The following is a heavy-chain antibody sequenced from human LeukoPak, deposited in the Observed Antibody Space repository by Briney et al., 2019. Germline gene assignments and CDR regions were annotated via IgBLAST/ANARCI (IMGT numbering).Heavy chain of an antibody. CDR1: GYGFTSYW. D-gene: IGHD5-18*01. CDR3: ARVGYSYGYLTDYYYGMDV. V-gene: IGHV5-51*01. J-gene: IGHJ6*02. CDR2: IYPGDSDT. Sequence: GESLKISCKGSGYGFTSYWIGWVRQMPGKGLEWMGIIYPGDSDTRYSPSFQGQVTISADKSISTAYLQWSSLKASDTAMYYCARVGYSYGYLTDYYYGMDVWGQGTTVTVSS.